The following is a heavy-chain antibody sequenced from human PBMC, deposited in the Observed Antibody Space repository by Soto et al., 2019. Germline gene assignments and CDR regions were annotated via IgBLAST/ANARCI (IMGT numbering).Heavy chain of an antibody. CDR1: GFTISGKKY. V-gene: IGHV3-72*01. D-gene: IGHD5-18*01. CDR2: IRDRPDRYTT. CDR3: TREAIQLWFDF. J-gene: IGHJ4*02. Sequence: DVQLVESGGGLIQPGESLRLSCAAFGFTISGKKYVAWVRQAPGKGLEWVGRIRDRPDRYTTDYAASVKDRFIISRDDSKNLLYLHMNNLKTEDSAVYFCTREAIQLWFDFWGQGTLVTVSS.